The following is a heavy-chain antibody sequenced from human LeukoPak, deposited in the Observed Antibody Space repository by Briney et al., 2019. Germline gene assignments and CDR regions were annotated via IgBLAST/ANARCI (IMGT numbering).Heavy chain of an antibody. CDR1: GGSISSSGYY. J-gene: IGHJ4*02. Sequence: SQTLSLTCTVSGGSISSSGYYWSWIRQHPGKGLEWIGYIYYSGSTYYNPSLKSRVTISVDTTKNQFSLKLSSVTAADTAVYYCARYGGNSVGNYYFDYWGQGTLVTVSS. V-gene: IGHV4-31*03. CDR3: ARYGGNSVGNYYFDY. D-gene: IGHD4-23*01. CDR2: IYYSGST.